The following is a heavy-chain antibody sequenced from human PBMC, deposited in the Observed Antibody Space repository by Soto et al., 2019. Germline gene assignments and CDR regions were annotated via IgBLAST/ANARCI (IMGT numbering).Heavy chain of an antibody. CDR3: ATGRVYFGSEY. CDR1: GGSITSYY. CDR2: IYYNGNI. D-gene: IGHD3-10*01. J-gene: IGHJ4*02. V-gene: IGHV4-59*01. Sequence: QVQLQESGPGLVKPLETLSLTCTVPGGSITSYYWSWVRQPPGKGLEWIGYIYYNGNINYNPSLKSRLTISLDTSKNQFSLRLSSVTAADTAVYYCATGRVYFGSEYWGQGTPVTVSS.